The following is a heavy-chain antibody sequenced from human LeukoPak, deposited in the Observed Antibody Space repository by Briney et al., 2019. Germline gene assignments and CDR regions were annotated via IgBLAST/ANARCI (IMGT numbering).Heavy chain of an antibody. CDR1: GYNFDTDW. J-gene: IGHJ4*02. Sequence: GESLKISCKGSGYNFDTDWIGWVRQMPGKGLEWMGIIYPGDSNTRYSPSFQGQVTIPVDKSIRTAYLQWSSLKASDTAVYFCAKTNGGWDFDYWGQGTLVTVSS. V-gene: IGHV5-51*01. D-gene: IGHD6-19*01. CDR2: IYPGDSNT. CDR3: AKTNGGWDFDY.